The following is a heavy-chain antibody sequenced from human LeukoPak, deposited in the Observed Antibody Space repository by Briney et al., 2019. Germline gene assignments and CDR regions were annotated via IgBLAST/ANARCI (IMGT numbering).Heavy chain of an antibody. CDR2: ISWNSGSI. J-gene: IGHJ6*02. CDR3: AKDMLGYCSGGSCPYYYYYYGMDV. V-gene: IGHV3-9*01. D-gene: IGHD2-15*01. Sequence: GGSLRLSCAASGFTFDDYAMHWVRQAPGKGLEWVSGISWNSGSIDYADSVKGRFTISRDNAKNSLYLQMNSLRAEDTALYYCAKDMLGYCSGGSCPYYYYYYGMDVWGQGTTVTVSS. CDR1: GFTFDDYA.